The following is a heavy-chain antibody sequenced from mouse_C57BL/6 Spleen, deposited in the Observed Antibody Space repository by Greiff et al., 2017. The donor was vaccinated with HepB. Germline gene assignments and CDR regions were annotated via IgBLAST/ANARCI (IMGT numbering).Heavy chain of an antibody. CDR1: GYTFTDYN. Sequence: EVQLQQSGPELVKPGASVKIPCKASGYTFTDYNMDWVKQSHGKSLEWIGDINPNNGGTIYNQKFKGKATLTVDKSSSTAYMEHRSLTSEDTAVYYCASRGYGSSYGWYFDVWGTGTTVTVSS. D-gene: IGHD1-1*01. CDR2: INPNNGGT. CDR3: ASRGYGSSYGWYFDV. V-gene: IGHV1-18*01. J-gene: IGHJ1*03.